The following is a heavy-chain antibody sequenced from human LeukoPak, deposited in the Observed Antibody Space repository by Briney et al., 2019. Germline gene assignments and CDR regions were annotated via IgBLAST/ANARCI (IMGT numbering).Heavy chain of an antibody. V-gene: IGHV4-61*01. CDR2: IYYSAST. J-gene: IGHJ3*02. Sequence: PSETLSLTCIVSGYSLSSGYYWSWIRQPPGKGLEWIGYIYYSASTNYNPSLKSRVTISVDTSKNQFSLKLSSVTAADTAVYYCTRANYIAAALGTDDAFDIWGQGTMVTVSS. CDR3: TRANYIAAALGTDDAFDI. CDR1: GYSLSSGYY. D-gene: IGHD6-13*01.